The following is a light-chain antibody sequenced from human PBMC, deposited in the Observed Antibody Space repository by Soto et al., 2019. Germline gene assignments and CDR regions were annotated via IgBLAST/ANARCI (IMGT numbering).Light chain of an antibody. J-gene: IGKJ2*01. Sequence: EIVLTQSPGTLSLSPGERATLSCRASQTVGSNYLAWYQQKPGQAPRLLIYGASTRATAIPDRFSGSVSGTDFTLTISRLEPEDFGVYYGQQYGSSLYTFGQGTKLEIK. CDR3: QQYGSSLYT. CDR1: QTVGSNY. V-gene: IGKV3-20*01. CDR2: GAS.